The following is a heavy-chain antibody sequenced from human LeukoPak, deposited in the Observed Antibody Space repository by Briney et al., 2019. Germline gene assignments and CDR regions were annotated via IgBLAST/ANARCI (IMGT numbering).Heavy chain of an antibody. J-gene: IGHJ6*02. CDR3: ARSNWNYVWYYYYGMDV. CDR2: IIPILGIA. D-gene: IGHD1-7*01. V-gene: IGHV1-69*04. CDR1: GGTFSSYA. Sequence: EASVKVSCKASGGTFSSYAISWVRQAPGQGLEWMGRIIPILGIANYAQKFQCRVTITADKSTSTAYMELSSLRSEDTAVYYCARSNWNYVWYYYYGMDVWGQGTTVTVSS.